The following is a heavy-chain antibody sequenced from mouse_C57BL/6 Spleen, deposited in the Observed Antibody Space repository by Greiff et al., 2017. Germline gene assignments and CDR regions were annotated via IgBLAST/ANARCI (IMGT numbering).Heavy chain of an antibody. Sequence: QVQLKESGPELVKPGASVKISCKASGYAFSSSWMNWVKQRPGKGLEWIGRIYPGDGDTNYNGKFKGKATLTADKSSSTAYMQLSSLTSEDSAVYFWARTYDGYYIDYWGQGTTLTVSS. CDR1: GYAFSSSW. J-gene: IGHJ2*01. CDR2: IYPGDGDT. D-gene: IGHD2-3*01. CDR3: ARTYDGYYIDY. V-gene: IGHV1-82*01.